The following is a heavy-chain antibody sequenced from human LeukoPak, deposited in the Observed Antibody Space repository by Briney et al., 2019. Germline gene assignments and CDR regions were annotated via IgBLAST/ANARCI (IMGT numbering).Heavy chain of an antibody. J-gene: IGHJ5*01. Sequence: PGGSLRLSCAASGFTFSSYVMSWARRAPGKGREGVSAISGTGGSTYYTDSVKGRFAISRDNSRNALFLQMNSLRAEDTAVYYCAKGGSPSHNWFNSWGQGTLVTVSS. V-gene: IGHV3-23*01. D-gene: IGHD2-15*01. CDR2: ISGTGGST. CDR1: GFTFSSYV. CDR3: AKGGSPSHNWFNS.